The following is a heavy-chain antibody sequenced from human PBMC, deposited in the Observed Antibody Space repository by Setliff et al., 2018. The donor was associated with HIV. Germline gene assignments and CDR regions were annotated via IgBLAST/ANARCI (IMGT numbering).Heavy chain of an antibody. CDR3: AREDSSWYGSLDY. Sequence: GESLKISCAASGFIFSSYAMTWVRQAPGKGLEWVSTIRGSGSGDTTHYADFVKGRFTISRDNSKNTVYLQMNSLRAEDMAMYYCAREDSSWYGSLDYWGQGTPVTVSS. CDR1: GFIFSSYA. D-gene: IGHD6-13*01. J-gene: IGHJ4*02. V-gene: IGHV3-23*01. CDR2: IRGSGSGDTT.